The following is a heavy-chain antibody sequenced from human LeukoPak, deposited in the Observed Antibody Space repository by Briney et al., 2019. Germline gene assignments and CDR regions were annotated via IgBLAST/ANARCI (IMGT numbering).Heavy chain of an antibody. V-gene: IGHV3-30*02. D-gene: IGHD2-2*01. CDR2: IRYDGSNK. CDR3: AKICHNWFDP. CDR1: GFTFSSYG. J-gene: IGHJ5*02. Sequence: GGSVRLPCAASGFTFSSYGMHWVRQAPGKGLEWVAFIRYDGSNKYYADSVKGRFTISRDNSKNTLYLQMNSLRAEDTAVYYCAKICHNWFDPCSQGTLVTVSS.